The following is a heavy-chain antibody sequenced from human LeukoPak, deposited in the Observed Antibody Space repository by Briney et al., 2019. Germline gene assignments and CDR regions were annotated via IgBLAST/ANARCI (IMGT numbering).Heavy chain of an antibody. CDR3: TTGYSSSWYRDAFDI. CDR2: IKSKTDGGTT. V-gene: IGHV3-15*01. J-gene: IGHJ3*02. D-gene: IGHD6-13*01. CDR1: GFNFRNAW. Sequence: PGGSLRLSCAASGFNFRNAWMNWVRQAPGKGLEWVGRIKSKTDGGTTDYAAPVKGRFTISRDDSKNTLYLQMNSLKTEDTAVYYCTTGYSSSWYRDAFDIWGQGTMVTVSS.